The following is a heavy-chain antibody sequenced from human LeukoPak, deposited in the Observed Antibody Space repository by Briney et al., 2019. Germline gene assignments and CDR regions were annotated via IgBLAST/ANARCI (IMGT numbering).Heavy chain of an antibody. CDR1: GYTFISYY. Sequence: ASVKVSCKASGYTFISYYMHWVRQAPGQGLEWMGIINPSGGSTSYAQKFQGRVTMTRDTSTSTVYMELSSLRSEDTAVYYCARDGYGSGSYPTYYFDYWGQGTLVTVSS. J-gene: IGHJ4*02. CDR3: ARDGYGSGSYPTYYFDY. V-gene: IGHV1-46*01. CDR2: INPSGGST. D-gene: IGHD3-10*01.